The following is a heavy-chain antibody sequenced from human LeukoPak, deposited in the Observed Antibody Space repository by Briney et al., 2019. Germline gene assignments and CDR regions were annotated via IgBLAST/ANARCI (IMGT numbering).Heavy chain of an antibody. J-gene: IGHJ6*02. CDR2: TKQDGSEK. CDR3: ARDRLWFGELLRYYYYGMDV. D-gene: IGHD3-10*01. Sequence: GGSLRLSCAASGFTFSSYWMSWVRQAPGKGLEWVANTKQDGSEKYYVDSVKGRFTISRDNAKNSLYLQMNSLRAEDTAVYYCARDRLWFGELLRYYYYGMDVWGQGTTVTVSS. CDR1: GFTFSSYW. V-gene: IGHV3-7*01.